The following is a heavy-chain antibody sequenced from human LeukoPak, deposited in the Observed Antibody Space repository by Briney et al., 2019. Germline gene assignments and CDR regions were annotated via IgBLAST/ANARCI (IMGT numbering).Heavy chain of an antibody. CDR2: INHSGST. J-gene: IGHJ4*02. CDR3: ARGGYSSSFGVRY. V-gene: IGHV4-34*01. D-gene: IGHD6-13*01. CDR1: GGSFSGYY. Sequence: SETLSLTCAVYGGSFSGYYWSWIRQPPGKGLEWIGEINHSGSTNYNPSLKSRVTISVDTSKNQFSLKLSSVTAADTAVYYRARGGYSSSFGVRYWGQGTLVTVSS.